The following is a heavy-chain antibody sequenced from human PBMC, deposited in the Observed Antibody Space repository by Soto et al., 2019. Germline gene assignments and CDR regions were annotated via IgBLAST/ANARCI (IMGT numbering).Heavy chain of an antibody. J-gene: IGHJ6*02. CDR3: AKVMITFGGSRYGLDV. D-gene: IGHD3-16*01. Sequence: QVQLVESGGGVVQPGRSLRLSCAASGFTFSSYGIHWVRQAPGKGLEWVAFISYDGGNKYYADSVKGRFTISRHNSKNTLFLQMNSVRTEDTAVYYCAKVMITFGGSRYGLDVWGQGTTVTVSS. CDR1: GFTFSSYG. CDR2: ISYDGGNK. V-gene: IGHV3-30*18.